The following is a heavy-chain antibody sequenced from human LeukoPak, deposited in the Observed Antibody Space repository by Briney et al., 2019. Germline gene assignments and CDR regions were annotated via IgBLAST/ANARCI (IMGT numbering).Heavy chain of an antibody. D-gene: IGHD5-12*01. V-gene: IGHV6-1*01. CDR3: AREGGDSGYDLDFDY. CDR2: TYYRSKWYN. CDR1: GDSVSSNSAT. J-gene: IGHJ4*02. Sequence: SQTLSLTCAISGDSVSSNSATWNWIRQSPSRGLEWLGRTYYRSKWYNDYAVSVKSRITINPDTSKNQFSLQLNSVTPEDTAVYYCAREGGDSGYDLDFDYWGQGTLVTVSS.